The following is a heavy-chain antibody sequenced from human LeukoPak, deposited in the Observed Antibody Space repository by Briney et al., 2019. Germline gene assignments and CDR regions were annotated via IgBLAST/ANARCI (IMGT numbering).Heavy chain of an antibody. V-gene: IGHV3-48*03. CDR2: ISSSGSTI. CDR3: AKAEGYDILTGLDY. CDR1: GFTFSSYE. Sequence: GGSLRLSCAASGFTFSSYEMNWVRQAPGKGLEWVSYISSSGSTIYYADSVKGRFTISRDNAKNSLYLQMNSLRTEDTAVYYCAKAEGYDILTGLDYWGQGTLVTVSS. D-gene: IGHD3-9*01. J-gene: IGHJ4*02.